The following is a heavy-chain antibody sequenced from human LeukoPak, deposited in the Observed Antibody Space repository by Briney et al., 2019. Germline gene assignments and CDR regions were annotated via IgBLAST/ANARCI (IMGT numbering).Heavy chain of an antibody. CDR3: AKDTSIGRYCTNGVCSPFDY. V-gene: IGHV3-23*01. Sequence: GGSLRLSCAGSGFTFSSYAMSWVRQAPGKGLEWVSAISDTGATTYGADSVKGRFTISRDNSRSTLYLQMNSLRAEDSALYYCAKDTSIGRYCTNGVCSPFDYWGQGTLVAVSS. D-gene: IGHD2-8*01. CDR1: GFTFSSYA. CDR2: ISDTGATT. J-gene: IGHJ4*02.